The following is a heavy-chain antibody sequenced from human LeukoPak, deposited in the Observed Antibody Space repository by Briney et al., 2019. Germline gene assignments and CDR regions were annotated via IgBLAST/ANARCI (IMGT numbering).Heavy chain of an antibody. Sequence: GGSLRLSCAASGFTFSNYAMTWVRQTPGKGLEWVSAVSGSGAIAYYTDSVKGRFTISRDNSKNTLYLQMSSLTAKDTAVYYCAKDRSIGTYYTFDSWGQGTLVTVSS. V-gene: IGHV3-23*01. CDR1: GFTFSNYA. J-gene: IGHJ4*02. D-gene: IGHD1-26*01. CDR3: AKDRSIGTYYTFDS. CDR2: VSGSGAIA.